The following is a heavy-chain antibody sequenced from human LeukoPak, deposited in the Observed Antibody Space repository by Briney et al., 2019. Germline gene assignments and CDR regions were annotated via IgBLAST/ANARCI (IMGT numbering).Heavy chain of an antibody. J-gene: IGHJ4*02. Sequence: PGGSLRLSCAASGFTFSDYDMHWVRHATGKGLECVSAIGTAGDTYYTGSVKGRFTISRENAKNSLYLQMNSLRAGDTAVYYCARVAKERVGGVYYFDYWGQGTLVTVSS. D-gene: IGHD1-1*01. CDR1: GFTFSDYD. CDR2: IGTAGDT. CDR3: ARVAKERVGGVYYFDY. V-gene: IGHV3-13*01.